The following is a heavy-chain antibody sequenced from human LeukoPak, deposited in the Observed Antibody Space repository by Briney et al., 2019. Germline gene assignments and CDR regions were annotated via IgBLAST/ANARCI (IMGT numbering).Heavy chain of an antibody. CDR3: ARVRKYSGYYSWYFDL. D-gene: IGHD5-12*01. Sequence: GGSLRLSCAASGFTFSSYSMNWVCQAPGKGLEWVSSISSSSSYIYYADSVKGRLTISRDNAKNSLYLQMNSLRAGDTAVYYCARVRKYSGYYSWYFDLWGRGTLVTVSS. J-gene: IGHJ2*01. CDR2: ISSSSSYI. CDR1: GFTFSSYS. V-gene: IGHV3-21*01.